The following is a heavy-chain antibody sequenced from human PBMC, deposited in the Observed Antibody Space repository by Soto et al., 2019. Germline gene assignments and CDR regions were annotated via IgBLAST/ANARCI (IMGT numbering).Heavy chain of an antibody. D-gene: IGHD4-17*01. CDR3: AKGGHDYRYYYGMDV. J-gene: IGHJ6*01. CDR1: GFTFSSYG. CDR2: ISYDGSNK. Sequence: QVQLVESGGGVVQPGRSLRLSCAASGFTFSSYGMHWVRQAPGKGLEWVAVISYDGSNKYYADSVKGRFTISRDNSKNTLYLQMNSLRAEDTAVYYCAKGGHDYRYYYGMDVW. V-gene: IGHV3-30*18.